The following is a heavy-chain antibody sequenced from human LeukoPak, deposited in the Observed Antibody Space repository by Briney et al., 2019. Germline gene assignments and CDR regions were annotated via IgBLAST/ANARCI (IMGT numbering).Heavy chain of an antibody. V-gene: IGHV1-2*02. Sequence: GASVKVSCKASGYIFTGYYMHWVRQAPGQGLEWMGWINLNSGGTNYAQKFQGRVTLTRDTSINTAYMELSRLKSDDTAVYYCASWADRNAPVAVFEYRGQGTLVAVSS. CDR3: ASWADRNAPVAVFEY. CDR1: GYIFTGYY. J-gene: IGHJ4*02. CDR2: INLNSGGT. D-gene: IGHD2-21*01.